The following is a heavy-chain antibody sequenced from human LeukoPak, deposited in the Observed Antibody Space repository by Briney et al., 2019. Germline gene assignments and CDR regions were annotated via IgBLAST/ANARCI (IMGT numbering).Heavy chain of an antibody. CDR1: GFTFCDYY. CDR3: SRGTSPYSSDT. Sequence: GGSPRLSSAAPGFTFCDYYMYCVREAPGKGLLWISHINGAGSRTGYADSVKSRFTISRDNAKNILYLQMNSLRAEDTAVYYCSRGTSPYSSDTWGQGALVTVSS. V-gene: IGHV3-74*01. D-gene: IGHD2-15*01. J-gene: IGHJ5*02. CDR2: INGAGSRT.